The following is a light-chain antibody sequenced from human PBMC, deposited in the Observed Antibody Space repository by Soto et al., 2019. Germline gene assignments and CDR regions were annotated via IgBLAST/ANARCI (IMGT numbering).Light chain of an antibody. CDR3: SSYTPSTVL. CDR1: SSDIGGYNY. J-gene: IGLJ2*01. CDR2: DVS. Sequence: QSALTQPASVSGSPGHSITISCTGTSSDIGGYNYVSWYQQHPGKAPKLMIVDVSTRPSGVSSRFSGSRSGNTASLTISGLQAEDEADYFCSSYTPSTVLFGGGTKLTVL. V-gene: IGLV2-14*01.